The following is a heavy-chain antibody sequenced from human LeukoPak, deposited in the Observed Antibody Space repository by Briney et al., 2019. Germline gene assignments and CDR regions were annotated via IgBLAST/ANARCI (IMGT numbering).Heavy chain of an antibody. J-gene: IGHJ5*02. Sequence: GGSLRLSCAASGFTFSSYGMTWVRQAPGKGLQWVSTITGSGGSTYNADSVKGRFTISRDNSKNTLYLQMNSLRAEDTAVYYCAKGNSYDFWSGYYSSWGQGTLVTVSS. D-gene: IGHD3-3*01. CDR3: AKGNSYDFWSGYYSS. CDR2: ITGSGGST. CDR1: GFTFSSYG. V-gene: IGHV3-23*01.